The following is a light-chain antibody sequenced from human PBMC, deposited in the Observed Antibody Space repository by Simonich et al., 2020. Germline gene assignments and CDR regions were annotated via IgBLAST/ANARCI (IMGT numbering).Light chain of an antibody. J-gene: IGLJ3*02. CDR1: SSDVGSFNR. CDR2: EVS. V-gene: IGLV2-18*02. Sequence: QSALTPPPSVSGSPGQSVTIPCTGTSSDVGSFNRVSWYQQPPGTAPKHKIYEVSNRPSGVPDRFSGSKSGNTASLTISGLQAEDEADYYCSSYTSSSTWVFGGGTKLTVL. CDR3: SSYTSSSTWV.